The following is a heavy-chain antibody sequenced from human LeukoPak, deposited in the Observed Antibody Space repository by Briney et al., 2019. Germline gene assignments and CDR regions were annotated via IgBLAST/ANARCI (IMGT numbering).Heavy chain of an antibody. D-gene: IGHD3-10*01. V-gene: IGHV1-18*01. CDR1: GYTFTSYG. CDR2: ISAYNGNT. Sequence: GASVKVSCKASGYTFTSYGINWVRQAPGQGLEWMGWISAYNGNTNYAQKLQGRVTMTTDTSTSTAYMELRSLRSDDTAVYYCARDDGYYGSGSSGFDYWGQGTLVTVSS. CDR3: ARDDGYYGSGSSGFDY. J-gene: IGHJ4*02.